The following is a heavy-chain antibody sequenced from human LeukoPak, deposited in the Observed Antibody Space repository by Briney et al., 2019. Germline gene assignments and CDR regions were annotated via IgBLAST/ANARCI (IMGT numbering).Heavy chain of an antibody. CDR2: IDNDGTDT. J-gene: IGHJ6*01. V-gene: IGHV3-74*01. D-gene: IGHD1-1*01. CDR1: GFSLSRYW. Sequence: GGSLRLSCAPSGFSLSRYWIHWVRHAPGTGLVWVSYIDNDGTDTHYAHSVRGRFPVSRENAKNTLYLQKNALRAEDTAVFYCIRVGFEHNMDVGGEGTTVT. CDR3: IRVGFEHNMDV.